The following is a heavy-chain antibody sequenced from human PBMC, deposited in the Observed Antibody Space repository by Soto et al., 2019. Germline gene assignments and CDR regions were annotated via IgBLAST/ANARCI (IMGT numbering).Heavy chain of an antibody. D-gene: IGHD3-16*02. CDR1: GGSISSSSYY. Sequence: PSETLSLTCTVSGGSISSSSYYWGWIRQPPGKGLEWIGSIYYSGSTYYNPSLKSRVTISVDTSKNQFSLKLSSVTAADTAVYYCASVIEMATIRAFDIRGQGTMVTVSS. J-gene: IGHJ3*02. CDR2: IYYSGST. V-gene: IGHV4-39*01. CDR3: ASVIEMATIRAFDI.